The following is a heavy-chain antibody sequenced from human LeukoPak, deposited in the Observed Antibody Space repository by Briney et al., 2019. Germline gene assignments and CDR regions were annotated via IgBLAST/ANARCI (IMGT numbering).Heavy chain of an antibody. V-gene: IGHV1-69*05. CDR3: ARDYDFWSGYYSPTRGYFGY. CDR1: GGTFSSYA. CDR2: IIPIFGTA. D-gene: IGHD3-3*01. Sequence: GASLKVSCKASGGTFSSYAISWVRQAPGQGLEWMGRIIPIFGTANYAQKFQGRVTITTDESTSTAYMELSSLRSEDTAVYYCARDYDFWSGYYSPTRGYFGYWGQGTLVTVSS. J-gene: IGHJ4*02.